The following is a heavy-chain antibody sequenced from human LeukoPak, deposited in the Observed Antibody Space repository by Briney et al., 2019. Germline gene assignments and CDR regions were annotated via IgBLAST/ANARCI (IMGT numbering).Heavy chain of an antibody. CDR1: GYTFSSYD. V-gene: IGHV1-18*01. D-gene: IGHD3-22*01. Sequence: EASVKVSCKASGYTFSSYDISWVRQAPGQGLEWMGWISAYNGNTNYGQNPQGRVTMTTDTSTTTAYMELRSLRSDDTAVYYCARDYYYDSSGYPPSVWGQGTLVTVSS. J-gene: IGHJ4*02. CDR3: ARDYYYDSSGYPPSV. CDR2: ISAYNGNT.